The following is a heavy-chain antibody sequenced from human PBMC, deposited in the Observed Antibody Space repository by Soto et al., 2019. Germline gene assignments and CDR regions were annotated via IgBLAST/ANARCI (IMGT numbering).Heavy chain of an antibody. V-gene: IGHV4-4*02. D-gene: IGHD3-22*01. Sequence: VQLQESGPGLVKPSGTLSLTCAVSGDSMTSSDWWSWVRQAPGKGLEWIGEIHYSGDINYDPSLRSRVTISVDRSKHQFSLNLSSVTAADTAVYFCVCNGYYSLEYWGQGTLVIVSP. J-gene: IGHJ4*02. CDR3: VCNGYYSLEY. CDR1: GDSMTSSDW. CDR2: IHYSGDI.